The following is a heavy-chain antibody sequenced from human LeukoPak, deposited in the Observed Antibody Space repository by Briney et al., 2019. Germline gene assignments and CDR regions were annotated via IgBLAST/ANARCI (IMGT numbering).Heavy chain of an antibody. J-gene: IGHJ4*02. CDR3: AKAGEWELLLYFDY. D-gene: IGHD1-26*01. Sequence: GGSLRLSCAASGFTFSDYYMTWIRQAPGKRLEWVSYISGISSNIQYADSVKGRFTISRDNAKNTLYLQMNSLRAEDTAVYYCAKAGEWELLLYFDYWGQGTLVTVSS. CDR2: ISGISSNI. CDR1: GFTFSDYY. V-gene: IGHV3-11*01.